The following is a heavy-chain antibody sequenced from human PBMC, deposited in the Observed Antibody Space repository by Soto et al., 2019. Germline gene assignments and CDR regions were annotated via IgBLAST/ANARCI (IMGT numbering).Heavy chain of an antibody. Sequence: EVQLVESGGGSVNPGGSVRLSCAASGFTFTDAWMNWVRQVPGEGLEWVGHVKSQIDGGTTDSAAALDGRVTISRDDSKNMVYLQMNRLRTDDTAVYYCATRSARFDFWGQGTLVTVSS. D-gene: IGHD6-6*01. CDR2: VKSQIDGGTT. V-gene: IGHV3-15*01. CDR3: ATRSARFDF. J-gene: IGHJ5*01. CDR1: GFTFTDAW.